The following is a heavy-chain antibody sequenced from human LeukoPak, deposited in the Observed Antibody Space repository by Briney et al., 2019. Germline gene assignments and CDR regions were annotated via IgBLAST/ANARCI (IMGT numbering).Heavy chain of an antibody. J-gene: IGHJ4*02. V-gene: IGHV3-74*01. CDR2: ISGDGRGT. Sequence: SGGSLRLSCAASGFIFTDYWMHWVRQGPGKELVWVARISGDGRGTTYADSVKGRFTISRDNSKNTLYLQMNSLRAEDTAVYYCATRITSSSWVVVPFDYWGQGTLVTVSS. D-gene: IGHD6-13*01. CDR3: ATRITSSSWVVVPFDY. CDR1: GFIFTDYW.